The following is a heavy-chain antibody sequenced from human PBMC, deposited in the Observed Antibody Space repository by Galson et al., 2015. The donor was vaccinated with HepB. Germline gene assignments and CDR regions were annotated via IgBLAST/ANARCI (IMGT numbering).Heavy chain of an antibody. Sequence: SLRLSCAASGLTVSSNYMNWVRQAPGKGLEWVSVIYSGSGDFTYYADSVKDRFTISRDNPRNTVSLQMNSLRAEDTAVYYCARDPHYEILTGYNGGMDVWGQGTTVTVSS. D-gene: IGHD3-9*01. V-gene: IGHV3-66*02. J-gene: IGHJ6*02. CDR1: GLTVSSNY. CDR3: ARDPHYEILTGYNGGMDV. CDR2: IYSGSGDFT.